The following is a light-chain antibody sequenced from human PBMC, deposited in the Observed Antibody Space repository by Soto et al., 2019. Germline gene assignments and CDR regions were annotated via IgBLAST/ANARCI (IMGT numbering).Light chain of an antibody. V-gene: IGKV1-39*01. CDR3: PQSYITQWT. CDR1: QSVNRF. J-gene: IGKJ1*01. CDR2: GAS. Sequence: DIQMTQSPSSLSASVGDRVTITCRASQSVNRFLNWYQQKPGIGPNLLIYGASTLQTGVPSRFSGSGSGKDLTLSISSLQPEDFETYYCPQSYITQWTVGQGTKVDI.